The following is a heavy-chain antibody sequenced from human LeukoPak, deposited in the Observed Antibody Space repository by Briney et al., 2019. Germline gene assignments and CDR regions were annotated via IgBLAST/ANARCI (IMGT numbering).Heavy chain of an antibody. CDR3: ARGNYYGSGGDACDI. D-gene: IGHD3-10*01. CDR1: GGSISSGGYS. J-gene: IGHJ3*02. CDR2: IYHSGST. V-gene: IGHV4-30-2*01. Sequence: PSQTLSHTCAVSGGSISSGGYSWSWIRQPPGKGLEWIGYIYHSGSTYYNPSLKSRVTISVDRSKNQFSLKLSSVTAADTAVYYCARGNYYGSGGDACDIWGQGTMVTVSS.